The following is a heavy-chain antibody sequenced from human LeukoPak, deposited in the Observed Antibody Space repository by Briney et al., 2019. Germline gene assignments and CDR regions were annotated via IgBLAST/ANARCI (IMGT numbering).Heavy chain of an antibody. D-gene: IGHD6-19*01. CDR3: ASNTYSSGWYRGPEPER. V-gene: IGHV3-30*02. Sequence: PGGSLRLSCAASGFTFSSYGMHWVRQAPGKGLEWVAFIRYDGSNKYYADSVKGRFTISRDNSKNTLYLQMNSLRAEDTAVYYCASNTYSSGWYRGPEPERWGQGTLVTVSS. CDR1: GFTFSSYG. CDR2: IRYDGSNK. J-gene: IGHJ4*02.